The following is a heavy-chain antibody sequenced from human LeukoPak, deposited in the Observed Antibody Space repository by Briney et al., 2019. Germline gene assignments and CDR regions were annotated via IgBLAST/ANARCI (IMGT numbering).Heavy chain of an antibody. CDR3: ARVPYGSGRPYYFDY. J-gene: IGHJ4*02. D-gene: IGHD3-10*01. V-gene: IGHV1-46*01. CDR1: GYIFTTYF. CDR2: INPSGGST. Sequence: ASVKVSCKASGYIFTTYFMHWVRQAPGQGLEWMGFINPSGGSTGYSQKFQGRVNMTRDTSTSKVYMALSSLRSDDTAVYYCARVPYGSGRPYYFDYWGQGTLVTVSS.